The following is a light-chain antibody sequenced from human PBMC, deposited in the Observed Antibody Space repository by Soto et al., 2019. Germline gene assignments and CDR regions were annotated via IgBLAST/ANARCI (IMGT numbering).Light chain of an antibody. CDR1: QSISSW. J-gene: IGKJ1*01. Sequence: DIQMTQSPATLSASVGDRVTITCRASQSISSWLAWYQQKPGKAPKFLIYKASNLESGVPSRFSGSGSGTEFTLTISSLQPDDFATYYCQQYNVYRWTFGPGTKVEIK. CDR2: KAS. V-gene: IGKV1-5*03. CDR3: QQYNVYRWT.